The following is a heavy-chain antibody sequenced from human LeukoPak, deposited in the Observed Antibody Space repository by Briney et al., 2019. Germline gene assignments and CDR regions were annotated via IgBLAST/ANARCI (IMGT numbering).Heavy chain of an antibody. D-gene: IGHD3-3*01. J-gene: IGHJ4*02. CDR2: IYYSGST. CDR3: ARAGSMFGVLVFDY. V-gene: IGHV4-61*08. Sequence: SQTLSLTCTVSGGSISSGDYYWSWIRQPPGKGLEWIGYIYYSGSTDYNPSLKSRVTISVDTSKNQFSLNLSSVTAADTAVYYCARAGSMFGVLVFDYWGQGTLVTVSS. CDR1: GGSISSGDYY.